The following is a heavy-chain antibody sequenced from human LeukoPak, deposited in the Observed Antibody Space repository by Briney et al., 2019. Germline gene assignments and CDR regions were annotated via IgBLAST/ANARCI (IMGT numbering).Heavy chain of an antibody. D-gene: IGHD5-18*01. CDR1: GFTFSSYG. J-gene: IGHJ4*02. CDR2: IRHDASTK. CDR3: ARGQRRHTDMAPSFDY. V-gene: IGHV3-30*02. Sequence: GGSLRLSCAASGFTFSSYGMHWVRQAPGKGLGWVAFIRHDASTKFYADSVKGRLTISRDNSKNTVYLQMNSLRGDDTAVYYCARGQRRHTDMAPSFDYWGQGTLVTVSS.